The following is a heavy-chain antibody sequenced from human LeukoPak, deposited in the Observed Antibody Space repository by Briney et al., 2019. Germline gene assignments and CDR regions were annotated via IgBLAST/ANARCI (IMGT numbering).Heavy chain of an antibody. V-gene: IGHV5-51*01. Sequence: GVALKISCTGSGYSFTSYCIGWVRQMPGKGLEWMGFIYPGDSDTRYSPPIPGKVTIPSAKTISTACLLWRSMNASDTAMYYCARHGELWLPFDYWGQGTLVTVSS. CDR1: GYSFTSYC. CDR2: IYPGDSDT. D-gene: IGHD1-7*01. CDR3: ARHGELWLPFDY. J-gene: IGHJ4*02.